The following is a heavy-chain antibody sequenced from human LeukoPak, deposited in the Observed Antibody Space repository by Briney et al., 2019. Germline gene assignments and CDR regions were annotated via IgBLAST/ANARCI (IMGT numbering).Heavy chain of an antibody. CDR1: GFTISDYA. V-gene: IGHV3-23*01. J-gene: IGHJ6*03. Sequence: GGSLRLSCAASGFTISDYAMSWVRQAPGKGLEWVSSISVSGTITYYADSGKGRFTISRDKSKNTLYLQMNTLRVEDTAVYYCAKDDYGYYMDVWGKGTTVTVSS. CDR2: ISVSGTIT. CDR3: AKDDYGYYMDV. D-gene: IGHD4-17*01.